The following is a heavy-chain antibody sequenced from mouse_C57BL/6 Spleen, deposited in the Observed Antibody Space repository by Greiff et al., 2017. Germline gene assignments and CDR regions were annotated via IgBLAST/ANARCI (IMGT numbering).Heavy chain of an antibody. J-gene: IGHJ4*01. CDR1: GYAFSSSW. Sequence: VKLVESGPELVKPGASVKISCKASGYAFSSSWMNWVKQRPGKGLEWIGRIYPGDGDTNYNGKFKGKATLTADKSSSTAYMQLSSLTSEDSAVYFCARSHGSSYRAMDYWGQGTSVTVSS. V-gene: IGHV1-82*01. D-gene: IGHD1-1*01. CDR3: ARSHGSSYRAMDY. CDR2: IYPGDGDT.